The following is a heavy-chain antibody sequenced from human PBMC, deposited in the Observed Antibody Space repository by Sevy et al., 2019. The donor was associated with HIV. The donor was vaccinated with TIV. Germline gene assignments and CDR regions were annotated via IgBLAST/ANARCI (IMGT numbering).Heavy chain of an antibody. CDR1: GGSISSYF. Sequence: SETLSLTCRVSGGSISSYFWTWVRQSPGKGLEWVGNIYFTGNTYYSPALKSRIILSLDTSKSQFSLTLKSVTAADTAIYFCARASTTRPRVLDYWGQGTLFTVSS. J-gene: IGHJ4*02. V-gene: IGHV4-59*01. CDR3: ARASTTRPRVLDY. D-gene: IGHD1-1*01. CDR2: IYFTGNT.